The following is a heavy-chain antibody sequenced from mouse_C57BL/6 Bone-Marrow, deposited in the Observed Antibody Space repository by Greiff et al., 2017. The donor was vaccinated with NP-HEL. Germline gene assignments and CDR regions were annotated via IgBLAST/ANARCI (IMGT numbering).Heavy chain of an antibody. D-gene: IGHD2-5*01. CDR3: TLYSNYGY. J-gene: IGHJ2*01. Sequence: EVKLMESGAELVRPGASVKLSCTASGFNIKDDYMHWVKQRPEQGLEWIGWIDPENGDTEYASKFQGKATITADTSSNTAYLQLSSLTSEDTAVYYCTLYSNYGYWGQGTTLTVSS. CDR1: GFNIKDDY. V-gene: IGHV14-4*01. CDR2: IDPENGDT.